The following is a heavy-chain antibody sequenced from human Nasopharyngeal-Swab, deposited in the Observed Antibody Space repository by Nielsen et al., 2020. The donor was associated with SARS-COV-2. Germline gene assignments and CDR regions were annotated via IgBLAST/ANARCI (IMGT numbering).Heavy chain of an antibody. D-gene: IGHD5-18*01. J-gene: IGHJ4*02. V-gene: IGHV1-46*01. Sequence: ASVKVSCKASGYTFTNHFMHWVRQAPGQGLEWMGMINPSGGSTGYAQNFQGRVTVTRDTSTSTVSMELSSLSSEDTAVYYCARGYSYGLAYWGQGTLVTVSP. CDR3: ARGYSYGLAY. CDR1: GYTFTNHF. CDR2: INPSGGST.